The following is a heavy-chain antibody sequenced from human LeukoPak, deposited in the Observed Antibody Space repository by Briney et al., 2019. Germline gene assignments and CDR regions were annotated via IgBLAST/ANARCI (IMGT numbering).Heavy chain of an antibody. CDR2: IHYSGST. CDR1: GGSISSYY. D-gene: IGHD6-6*01. J-gene: IGHJ6*03. V-gene: IGHV4-59*08. CDR3: ARQAAQDYYYYYMDV. Sequence: SETLSLTCTVSGGSISSYYWTWIRQPPGKGLEWIGYIHYSGSTNYNPSLKSRVTMSVDTSNNQFSLKLSSVTAADTAVYYCARQAAQDYYYYYMDVWGKGTTVTVSS.